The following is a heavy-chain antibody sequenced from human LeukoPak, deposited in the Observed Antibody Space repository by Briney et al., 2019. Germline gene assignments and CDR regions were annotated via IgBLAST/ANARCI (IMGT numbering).Heavy chain of an antibody. CDR2: IKTKTDGETT. J-gene: IGHJ4*02. V-gene: IGHV3-15*01. CDR1: GFTFSNAW. CDR3: TTGWGILWRGGDY. D-gene: IGHD2-21*01. Sequence: GGSLRLSCAASGFTFSNAWMSWVRQAPGKGLEWIGLIKTKTDGETTDYAAPVKGRFTISRDDSKNSLYLQMNSLKTEDTAVYRCTTGWGILWRGGDYWGQGTLVTVSS.